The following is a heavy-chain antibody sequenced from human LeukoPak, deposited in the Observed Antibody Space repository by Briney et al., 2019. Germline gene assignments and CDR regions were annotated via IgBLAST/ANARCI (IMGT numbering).Heavy chain of an antibody. CDR3: ARTSSGGSCYLDY. CDR1: GFTFSSYE. J-gene: IGHJ4*02. Sequence: PGGSLRLSCAASGFTFSSYEINWVRQAPGKGLEWVSYSSSSGGTIYYADSVKGRFTISRDNAKNSLYLQMNSLRAEDTAVYDCARTSSGGSCYLDYWGQGTLVTVSS. D-gene: IGHD2-15*01. CDR2: SSSSGGTI. V-gene: IGHV3-48*03.